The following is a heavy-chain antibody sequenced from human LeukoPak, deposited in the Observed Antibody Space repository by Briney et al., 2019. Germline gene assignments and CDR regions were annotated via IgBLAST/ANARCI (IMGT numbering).Heavy chain of an antibody. D-gene: IGHD6-19*01. CDR2: ISGSGGST. CDR1: GFTFSSYW. V-gene: IGHV3-23*01. J-gene: IGHJ4*02. Sequence: GGSLRLSCAASGFTFSSYWMSWVRQAPGKGLEWVSGISGSGGSTYYADSVKGRFTISRDNSKNTLYLQMNSLRAEDTAVYYCAKDGYSSGWAFDYWGQGTLVTVSS. CDR3: AKDGYSSGWAFDY.